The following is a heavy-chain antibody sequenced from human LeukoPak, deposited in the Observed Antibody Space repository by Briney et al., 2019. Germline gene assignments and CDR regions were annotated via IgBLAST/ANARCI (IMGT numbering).Heavy chain of an antibody. CDR2: ISSSGSTI. J-gene: IGHJ4*02. V-gene: IGHV3-11*01. CDR1: GFTFSDYY. CDR3: ARARRSSGWPLVDY. D-gene: IGHD6-19*01. Sequence: PGGSLRLSCAASGFTFSDYYMSWIRQAPGKGLEWASYISSSGSTIYYADSVKGRFTIPRDNAKNSLYLQMNSLRAEDTAVYYCARARRSSGWPLVDYWGQGTLVTVSS.